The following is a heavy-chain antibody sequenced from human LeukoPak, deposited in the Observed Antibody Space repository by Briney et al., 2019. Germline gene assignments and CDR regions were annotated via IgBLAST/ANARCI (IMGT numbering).Heavy chain of an antibody. V-gene: IGHV1-3*01. J-gene: IGHJ4*02. CDR1: GYTFTTYA. D-gene: IGHD1-1*01. CDR3: ARIGWNYYFDY. CDR2: INAANGNT. Sequence: ASVKASCKASGYTFTTYAIHWVRQAPGQRLEWMAWINAANGNTKYSQNFQGRITISRDTSASTTYMVLSSLRSEDTAVYYCARIGWNYYFDYWGQGTLVTVSS.